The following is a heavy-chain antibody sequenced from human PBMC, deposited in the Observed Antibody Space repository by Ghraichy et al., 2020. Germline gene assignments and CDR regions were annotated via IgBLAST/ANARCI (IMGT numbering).Heavy chain of an antibody. CDR3: ARGPFGLIINGPHYFDY. Sequence: GGSLRLSCAASGITSTYCMNCVRQAPGQGLEWLANIKEDGSEKYYVDSVKGRFTISRDNAKNSLYLEMNSLRAEDTAVYYCARGPFGLIINGPHYFDYWGQGTLVTVSS. CDR2: IKEDGSEK. D-gene: IGHD3/OR15-3a*01. CDR1: GITSTYC. J-gene: IGHJ4*02. V-gene: IGHV3-7*01.